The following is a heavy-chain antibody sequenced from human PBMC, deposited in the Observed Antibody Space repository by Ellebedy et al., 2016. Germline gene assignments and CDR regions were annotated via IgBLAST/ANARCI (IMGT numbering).Heavy chain of an antibody. CDR2: ISYDGSHK. D-gene: IGHD1-14*01. CDR3: AKGGFRNWFDP. CDR1: GFTFSSYG. Sequence: GGSLRLSCAASGFTFSSYGMHWVRQAPGKGLQWVAVISYDGSHKYYADSVKGRFTISRDTSKNTLYLHMNSLRVEDTAIYYCAKGGFRNWFDPWGQGTLVTVSS. V-gene: IGHV3-30*18. J-gene: IGHJ5*02.